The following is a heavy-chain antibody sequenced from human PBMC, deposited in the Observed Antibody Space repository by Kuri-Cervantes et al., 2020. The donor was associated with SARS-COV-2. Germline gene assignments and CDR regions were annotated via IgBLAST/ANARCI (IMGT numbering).Heavy chain of an antibody. J-gene: IGHJ4*02. CDR2: IWYDGSNK. D-gene: IGHD3-16*01. V-gene: IGHV3-33*06. CDR1: GFTFSSYG. CDR3: AKAAYYDYVPDY. Sequence: GESLKISCAASGFTFSSYGMHWVRQAPGKGLEWVAVIWYDGSNKYYADSVKGRFAISRDNSKNTLYLQMNSLRAEDTAVYYCAKAAYYDYVPDYWGQGTLVTVSS.